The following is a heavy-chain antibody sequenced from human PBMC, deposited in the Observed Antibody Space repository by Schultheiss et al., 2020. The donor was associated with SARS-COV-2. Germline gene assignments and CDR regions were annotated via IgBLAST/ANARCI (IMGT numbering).Heavy chain of an antibody. J-gene: IGHJ4*02. D-gene: IGHD5-24*01. CDR1: GFTFSSYS. CDR2: ISSSSSYI. V-gene: IGHV3-21*04. Sequence: GESLKISCAASGFTFSSYSMNWVRQAPGKGLEWVSSISSSSSYIYYADSVKGRFTISRDNAKNSLYLQMNSLRAEDTAVYYCAKEVGDGYNWYYFDYWGQGTLVTVSS. CDR3: AKEVGDGYNWYYFDY.